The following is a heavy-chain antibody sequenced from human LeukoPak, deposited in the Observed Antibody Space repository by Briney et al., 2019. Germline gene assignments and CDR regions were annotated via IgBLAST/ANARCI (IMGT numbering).Heavy chain of an antibody. J-gene: IGHJ4*02. V-gene: IGHV3-30-3*01. Sequence: GRSLRLSCAASGFTFSSYAMHWVRQAPGKGLEWVAVISYDGSNKYYADSVKGRFTISRDNAKNSLYLQMNSLRAEDTAVYYCARAFAGFPPDYWGQGTLVTVSS. D-gene: IGHD1-1*01. CDR1: GFTFSSYA. CDR2: ISYDGSNK. CDR3: ARAFAGFPPDY.